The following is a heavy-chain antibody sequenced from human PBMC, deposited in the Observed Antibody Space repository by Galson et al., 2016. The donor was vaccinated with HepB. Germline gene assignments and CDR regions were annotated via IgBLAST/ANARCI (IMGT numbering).Heavy chain of an antibody. CDR2: IYWDDVK. CDR3: AHASLSSGFFPWFDY. V-gene: IGHV2-5*02. CDR1: DFSLSTSGVG. J-gene: IGHJ4*02. Sequence: PALVKPTQTLTLTCTFSDFSLSTSGVGVGWIRLSPGKALEWLALIYWDDVKRFSPSLKTSLTITKDTSKNQVVLTMTNMDPVDTATYYCAHASLSSGFFPWFDYWGQGTLVTVSS. D-gene: IGHD6-19*01.